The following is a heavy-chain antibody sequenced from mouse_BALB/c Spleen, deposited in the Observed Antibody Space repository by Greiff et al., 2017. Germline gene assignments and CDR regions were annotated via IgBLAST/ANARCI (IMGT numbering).Heavy chain of an antibody. J-gene: IGHJ4*01. CDR1: GYTFTSYW. V-gene: IGHV1-7*01. CDR3: VRGVYAMDY. CDR2: INPSTGYT. Sequence: QVHVKQSGAELAKPGASVKMSCKASGYTFTSYWMHWVKQRPGQGLEWIGYINPSTGYTEYNQKFKDKATLTADKSSSTAYMQLSSLTSEDSAVYYCVRGVYAMDYWGQGTSVTVSS.